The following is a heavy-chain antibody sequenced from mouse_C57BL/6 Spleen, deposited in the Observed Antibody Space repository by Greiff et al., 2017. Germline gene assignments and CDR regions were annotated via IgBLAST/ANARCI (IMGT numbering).Heavy chain of an antibody. CDR2: IDPSDSYT. D-gene: IGHD2-3*01. CDR1: GYTFTSYW. V-gene: IGHV1-50*01. J-gene: IGHJ2*01. Sequence: VQLQQPGAELVKPGASVKLSCKASGYTFTSYWMQWVKQRPGQGLEWIGEIDPSDSYTNYNQKLKGKATLTVDPSSSTAYMQLSSLTSEDSAVYYCARSGGGYLGKYYFDYWGQGTTLTVSS. CDR3: ARSGGGYLGKYYFDY.